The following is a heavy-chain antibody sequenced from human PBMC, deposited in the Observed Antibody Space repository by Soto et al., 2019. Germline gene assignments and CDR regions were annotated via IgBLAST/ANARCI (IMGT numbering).Heavy chain of an antibody. Sequence: PSETLSLTCAVSGGSIISSNWWSFVRQPPGKGLEWIGEIYHSGSTNYNPSLKSRVTISVDKSKNQFSLKLSSVTAADTAVYYCARGYNMAGSSWYYYYYGMDVWGQGTTVTVSS. CDR2: IYHSGST. V-gene: IGHV4-4*02. CDR3: ARGYNMAGSSWYYYYYGMDV. CDR1: GGSIISSNW. D-gene: IGHD6-13*01. J-gene: IGHJ6*02.